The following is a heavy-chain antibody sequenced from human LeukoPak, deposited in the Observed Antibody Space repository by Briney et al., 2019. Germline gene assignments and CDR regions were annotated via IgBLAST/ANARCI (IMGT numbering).Heavy chain of an antibody. D-gene: IGHD3-3*01. Sequence: SETLSLTCTVSGGSISSYYWSWIRQPPGKGLEWIGYIYYSGSTNYNPSLKSRVTISVDTSKNQFSLKLSSVTAADTAMYYCARGRGLWSGYSPYYFDYWGQGTLVTVSS. CDR1: GGSISSYY. CDR3: ARGRGLWSGYSPYYFDY. CDR2: IYYSGST. J-gene: IGHJ4*02. V-gene: IGHV4-59*01.